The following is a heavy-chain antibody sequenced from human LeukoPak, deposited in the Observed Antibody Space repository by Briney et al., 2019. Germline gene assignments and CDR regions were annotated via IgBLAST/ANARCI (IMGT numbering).Heavy chain of an antibody. D-gene: IGHD3-9*01. CDR3: ARVQYFDWLSPFDY. J-gene: IGHJ4*02. CDR1: GFTFSSYS. CDR2: ISSSSRYI. V-gene: IGHV3-21*01. Sequence: GGSLRLSCAASGFTFSSYSMNWVRQAPGKGLEWVSSISSSSRYIYYADSVKGRFTISRDNAKNSLYLQMNSLRAEDTAVYYCARVQYFDWLSPFDYWGQGTLVTVSS.